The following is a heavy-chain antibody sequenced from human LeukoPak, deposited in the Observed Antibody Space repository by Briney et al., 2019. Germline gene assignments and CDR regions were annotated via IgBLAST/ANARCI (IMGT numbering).Heavy chain of an antibody. J-gene: IGHJ4*02. Sequence: SETLSLTCAVYGESFSGYHWRWIRQPPGKGLEWIGEINHSGSTNYNPSLKSRVTISVDTSKNQFSLKLSSVTAADTAVYYCARGPVWGSYRRHAYYFDYWGQGTLVTVSS. CDR2: INHSGST. V-gene: IGHV4-34*01. D-gene: IGHD3-16*02. CDR1: GESFSGYH. CDR3: ARGPVWGSYRRHAYYFDY.